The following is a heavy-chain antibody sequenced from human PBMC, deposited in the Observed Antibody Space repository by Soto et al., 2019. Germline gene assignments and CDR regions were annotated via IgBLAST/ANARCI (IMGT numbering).Heavy chain of an antibody. V-gene: IGHV3-23*01. J-gene: IGHJ4*02. Sequence: PGGSLRLSCAASGFTFSSYAMSWVRQAPGKGLEWVSAISGSGGSTYYADSVKGRFTISRDNSKNTLYLQMNSLRAEVTAVYYCAKDGGYSSSSTGLDYWGQGTLVTVSS. D-gene: IGHD6-6*01. CDR1: GFTFSSYA. CDR3: AKDGGYSSSSTGLDY. CDR2: ISGSGGST.